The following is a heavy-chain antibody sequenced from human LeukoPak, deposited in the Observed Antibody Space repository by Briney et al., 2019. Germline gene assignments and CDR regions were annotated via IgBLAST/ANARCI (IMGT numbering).Heavy chain of an antibody. J-gene: IGHJ4*02. V-gene: IGHV4-39*01. CDR3: ARQSRTHFDWLLLFDY. CDR1: GVSISSSNSY. CDR2: IYYSGNT. D-gene: IGHD3-9*01. Sequence: SETLSLTCTVSGVSISSSNSYWGWIRQPPGKGLEWIGSIYYSGNTYYNASLKSQVSISIDTSKNQFSLRLTSVTAADTAVYYCARQSRTHFDWLLLFDYWGQGTLVTVSS.